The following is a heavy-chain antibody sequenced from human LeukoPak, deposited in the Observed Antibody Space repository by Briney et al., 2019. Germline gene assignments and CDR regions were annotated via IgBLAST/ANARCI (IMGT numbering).Heavy chain of an antibody. D-gene: IGHD2-2*01. Sequence: SETLSLTCAVYGGSFSGYYWSWIRQPPGKGLEWIGEINHSGSTNYNPSLKSRVTISVDTSKNQFSLKLSSVTAADTAVYYCARVPFSLFDAFDIWGQGTMVTVSS. V-gene: IGHV4-34*01. CDR2: INHSGST. CDR1: GGSFSGYY. CDR3: ARVPFSLFDAFDI. J-gene: IGHJ3*02.